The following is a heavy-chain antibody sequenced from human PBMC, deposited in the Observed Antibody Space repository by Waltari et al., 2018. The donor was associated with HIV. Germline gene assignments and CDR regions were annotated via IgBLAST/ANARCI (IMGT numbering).Heavy chain of an antibody. CDR3: ARGPPVGATVDY. Sequence: EVQLVESGGGLVQPGGSLRLSCAASGFTFSSYEMNWVRQAPGKGLEWVSYISSSCSTIYYADSVKGRFTISRDNAKNSLYLQMNSLRAEDTAVYYCARGPPVGATVDYWGQGTLVTVSS. CDR1: GFTFSSYE. CDR2: ISSSCSTI. D-gene: IGHD1-26*01. V-gene: IGHV3-48*03. J-gene: IGHJ4*02.